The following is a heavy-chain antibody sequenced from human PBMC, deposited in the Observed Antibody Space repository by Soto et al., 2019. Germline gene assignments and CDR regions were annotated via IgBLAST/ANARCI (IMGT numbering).Heavy chain of an antibody. D-gene: IGHD4-17*01. CDR3: AKDRFTTVTNYFDN. CDR2: ISYDGSNK. Sequence: VQLVESGGGVVQPGRSLRLSCAASGFTFSSYGLHWVRQAPGKGLEWVALISYDGSNKNYADSVKGRFTISRDNSKNTLYLQVNSLRTEDTAVYYCAKDRFTTVTNYFDNWGQGTLVTVSS. J-gene: IGHJ4*02. CDR1: GFTFSSYG. V-gene: IGHV3-30*18.